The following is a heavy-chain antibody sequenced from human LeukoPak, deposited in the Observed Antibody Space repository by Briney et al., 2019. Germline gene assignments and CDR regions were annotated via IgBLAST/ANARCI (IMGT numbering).Heavy chain of an antibody. Sequence: PSETLSLTCAVYGGSFSGYSWSWIRQPPGKGLEWIGEINHSGSTNYNPSLKSRVTISVDTSNNQFSLKLSSVTAADTAVYYCARGYSLIVVVVAATAGAFDIWGQGTMVTVSS. CDR3: ARGYSLIVVVVAATAGAFDI. V-gene: IGHV4-34*01. J-gene: IGHJ3*02. CDR2: INHSGST. CDR1: GGSFSGYS. D-gene: IGHD2-15*01.